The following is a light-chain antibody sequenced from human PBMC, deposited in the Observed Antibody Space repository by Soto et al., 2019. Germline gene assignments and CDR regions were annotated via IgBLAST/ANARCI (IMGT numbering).Light chain of an antibody. J-gene: IGKJ2*01. CDR1: QSVSTN. CDR3: QQYHNWPPYT. Sequence: EIVMTQSPATLSVSPGERATLSCRASQSVSTNLAWYQQKLGQAPRLLIYGASTRATGIRARFSGSGSGTHFTLTISSLQSEDFALYYCQQYHNWPPYTFGQGTKLEI. CDR2: GAS. V-gene: IGKV3-15*01.